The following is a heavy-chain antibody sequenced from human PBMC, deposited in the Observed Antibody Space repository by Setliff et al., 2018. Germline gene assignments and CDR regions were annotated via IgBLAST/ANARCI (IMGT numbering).Heavy chain of an antibody. J-gene: IGHJ4*02. D-gene: IGHD6-13*01. CDR1: GFTFDDYG. V-gene: IGHV3-9*01. Sequence: PGGSLRLSCAASGFTFDDYGMSWVRQAPGKGLEWVSGISWNSGSIGYADSVKGRFTISRDNAKNSLYLQMNSLRAEDTALYYCAKALSSSWYSGFFDYWGQGTLVTVSS. CDR2: ISWNSGSI. CDR3: AKALSSSWYSGFFDY.